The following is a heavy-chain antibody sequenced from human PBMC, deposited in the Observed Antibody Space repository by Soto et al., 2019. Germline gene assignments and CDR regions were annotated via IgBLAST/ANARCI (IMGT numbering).Heavy chain of an antibody. CDR2: IYYSGST. CDR1: GGPISSYY. D-gene: IGHD3-3*01. CDR3: ARVYDFWRGLAGYYYMDV. V-gene: IGHV4-59*01. J-gene: IGHJ6*03. Sequence: SEALSLTCTVSGGPISSYYWSWIRQPPGKGLEWIGYIYYSGSTNYNPSLKSRVTISVDTSKNQFSLKLSSVTAADTAVYYCARVYDFWRGLAGYYYMDVWGKGTTVTVSS.